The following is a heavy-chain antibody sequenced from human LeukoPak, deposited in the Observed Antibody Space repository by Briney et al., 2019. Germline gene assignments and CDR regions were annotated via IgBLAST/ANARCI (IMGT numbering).Heavy chain of an antibody. V-gene: IGHV1-2*02. Sequence: ASVTVSCKASGYTFTGYYMHWVRQAPGQGLEWIGWINPNSGGTNYAQKFQGRVTMTRDTSISTAYMELSRLRSDDTAVYYCATSTYYYDSSGYYYTDAFDIWGQGTMVTVSS. CDR1: GYTFTGYY. CDR3: ATSTYYYDSSGYYYTDAFDI. D-gene: IGHD3-22*01. CDR2: INPNSGGT. J-gene: IGHJ3*02.